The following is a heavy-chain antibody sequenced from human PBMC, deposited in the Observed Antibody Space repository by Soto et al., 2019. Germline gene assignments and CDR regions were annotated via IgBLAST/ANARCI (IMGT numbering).Heavy chain of an antibody. J-gene: IGHJ6*03. Sequence: SETLSLTSTVAGGSISSYDLSWIRQPPGKGLEWIGYIYYSGSTNYNPSLKSRVTISVDTSKNQFSLKLSSVTAADTAVYYCARHLPGAYYYYYMDVWGKGTTVTVSS. D-gene: IGHD7-27*01. CDR3: ARHLPGAYYYYYMDV. CDR1: GGSISSYD. V-gene: IGHV4-59*08. CDR2: IYYSGST.